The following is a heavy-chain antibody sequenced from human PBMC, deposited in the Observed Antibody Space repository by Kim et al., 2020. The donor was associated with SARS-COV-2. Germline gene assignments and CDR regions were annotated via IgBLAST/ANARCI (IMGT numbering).Heavy chain of an antibody. CDR2: T. Sequence: TNSNPTRERRVTIAVDTSKNQFSLKLSSVTAADTAIYYCARGGNSHFFDYWGQGTLVTVSS. V-gene: IGHV4-59*12. CDR3: ARGGNSHFFDY. J-gene: IGHJ4*02. D-gene: IGHD1-7*01.